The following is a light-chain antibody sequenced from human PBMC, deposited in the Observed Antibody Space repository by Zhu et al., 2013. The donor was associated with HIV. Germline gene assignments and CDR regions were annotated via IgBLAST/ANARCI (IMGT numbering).Light chain of an antibody. CDR1: ESISRY. J-gene: IGKJ1*01. CDR2: GAS. V-gene: IGKV3-11*01. Sequence: EIVLTQSPATLSLSPGERATLSCTASESISRYLAWYQQKPGQAPRLLIFGASSRASGIPDRFSGSGSGTEFTLTISSLQPDDFGSYYCHQHSAYPRTFG. CDR3: HQHSAYPRT.